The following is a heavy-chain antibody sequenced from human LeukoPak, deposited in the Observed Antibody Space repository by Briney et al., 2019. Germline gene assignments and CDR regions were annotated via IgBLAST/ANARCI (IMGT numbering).Heavy chain of an antibody. Sequence: SETLSLTCTVSGGSISSYYWSWIRQPPGKGLEWIGYIYYSGSTNYNPSLKSRVTISVDTSKNQFSLKLSSVTAADTAVYYCARHDPYWYDSSGYYRYWGQGTLVTVSS. CDR2: IYYSGST. J-gene: IGHJ4*02. V-gene: IGHV4-59*08. D-gene: IGHD3-22*01. CDR3: ARHDPYWYDSSGYYRY. CDR1: GGSISSYY.